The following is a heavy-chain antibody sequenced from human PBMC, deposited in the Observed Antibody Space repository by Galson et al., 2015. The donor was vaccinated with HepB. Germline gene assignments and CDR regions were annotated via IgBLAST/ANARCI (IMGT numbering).Heavy chain of an antibody. CDR2: ISYDGSNK. CDR3: ARDLALNLYSGSYFDY. CDR1: GFTFSSYA. Sequence: SLRLSCAASGFTFSSYAMHWVRQAPGKGLEWVAVISYDGSNKYYADSVKGRFTISRDNSKNTLYLQMNSLRAEDTAVYYCARDLALNLYSGSYFDYWGQGTLVTVSS. V-gene: IGHV3-30*04. D-gene: IGHD1-26*01. J-gene: IGHJ4*02.